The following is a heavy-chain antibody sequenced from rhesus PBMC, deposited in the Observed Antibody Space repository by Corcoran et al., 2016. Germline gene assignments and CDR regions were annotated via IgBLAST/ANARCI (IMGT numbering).Heavy chain of an antibody. CDR3: ARVIPEVRRDYFDF. CDR1: GDSVSSDKS. Sequence: QVQLQESGPGLVKPSETLPLTCVVSGDSVSSDKSWGWIRQPPGTELEYIGYSRGPNDNTYHTPTLYAHSLKSQVTISKDASKNQFSLRLTSMTAADTAVYYCARVIPEVRRDYFDFWGQGVLVTVSS. J-gene: IGHJ4*01. CDR2: SRGPNDNT. V-gene: IGHV4-99*01.